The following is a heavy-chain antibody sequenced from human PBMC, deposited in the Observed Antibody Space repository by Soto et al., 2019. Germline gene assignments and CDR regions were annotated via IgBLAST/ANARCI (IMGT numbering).Heavy chain of an antibody. Sequence: GGSLRLSCAASGFTFSSYGMHWVRLAPGKGLEWVAVIWYDGSNKYYADSVKGRFTISRDNSKNTLYLQMNSLRAEDTAVYYCARDSVTGLRYGMDVWGQGTTVTV. CDR3: ARDSVTGLRYGMDV. D-gene: IGHD2-8*02. CDR1: GFTFSSYG. V-gene: IGHV3-33*01. J-gene: IGHJ6*02. CDR2: IWYDGSNK.